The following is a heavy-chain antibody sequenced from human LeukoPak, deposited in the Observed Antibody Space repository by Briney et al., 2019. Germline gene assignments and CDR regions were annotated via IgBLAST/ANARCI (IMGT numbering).Heavy chain of an antibody. D-gene: IGHD2-21*01. CDR1: GFAFSTYA. J-gene: IGHJ6*02. CDR3: ARSRQREYRSGGYCYSYYYYGMDV. CDR2: ISNDGSNK. V-gene: IGHV3-30-3*01. Sequence: QPGRSLRLSCAASGFAFSTYAMHWVRQAPGKGLEWVSLISNDGSNKNYADSVKGRFTISRDNSKITLYLQMNSLRTEDTAVYYCARSRQREYRSGGYCYSYYYYGMDVWGQGTTVAVSS.